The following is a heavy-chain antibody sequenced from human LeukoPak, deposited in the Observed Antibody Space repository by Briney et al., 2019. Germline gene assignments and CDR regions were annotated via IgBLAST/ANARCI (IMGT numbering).Heavy chain of an antibody. CDR2: IWSDATEK. J-gene: IGHJ4*02. CDR3: ARDAQRGFDYSNSLEY. CDR1: GFTYSHYG. D-gene: IGHD4-11*01. Sequence: GGSLRLSCAASGFTYSHYGMHWVRQAPGKGLEWVAVIWSDATEKYYGDAVKGRFTISGDNSRNTLYLQMNSLRVEDTAVYYCARDAQRGFDYSNSLEYWGQGTLVTVSS. V-gene: IGHV3-33*08.